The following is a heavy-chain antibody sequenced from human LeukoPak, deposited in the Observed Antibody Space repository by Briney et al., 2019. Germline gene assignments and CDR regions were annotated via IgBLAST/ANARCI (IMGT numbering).Heavy chain of an antibody. V-gene: IGHV4-59*08. CDR2: ISSRGRS. D-gene: IGHD3-22*01. Sequence: PSETLSLTCTVSGGSISSYYWSWIRQPPGKGLEWIGYISSRGRSTYTPALKSRVTISADTSNNQFSLSLTSPTAADTAVYYCARHRESYYESSHMGFDPWGQGTLVIVSS. J-gene: IGHJ5*02. CDR1: GGSISSYY. CDR3: ARHRESYYESSHMGFDP.